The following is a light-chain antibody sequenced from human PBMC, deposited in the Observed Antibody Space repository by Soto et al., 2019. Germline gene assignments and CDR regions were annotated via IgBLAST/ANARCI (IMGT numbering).Light chain of an antibody. V-gene: IGLV1-44*01. Sequence: QSVLTQPPSASGPPGQRVTISCSGSGSTIGSNTVDWYQQLPGTAPKLLIYSNDQRPLGVPDRFSVSRSGTSASLAISGLQPDDEGIYYCAVWGNSLIGPGVFGGGTKVTVL. CDR2: SND. CDR3: AVWGNSLIGPGV. CDR1: GSTIGSNT. J-gene: IGLJ3*02.